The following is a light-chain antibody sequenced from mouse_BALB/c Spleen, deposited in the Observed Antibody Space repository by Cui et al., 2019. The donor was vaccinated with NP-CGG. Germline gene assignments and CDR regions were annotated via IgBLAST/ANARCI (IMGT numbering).Light chain of an antibody. CDR2: GTN. V-gene: IGLV1*01. Sequence: QAVVTQESAPTTSPGETVTLTCRSNTGAVTTNNYANWVQEKPDHLFTGLIGGTNNRAPGVPARFSGSLIGDKAALTITGAQTGDEAIYFCALWYSNHWVFGGGTKLTVL. CDR1: TGAVTTNNY. CDR3: ALWYSNHWV. J-gene: IGLJ1*01.